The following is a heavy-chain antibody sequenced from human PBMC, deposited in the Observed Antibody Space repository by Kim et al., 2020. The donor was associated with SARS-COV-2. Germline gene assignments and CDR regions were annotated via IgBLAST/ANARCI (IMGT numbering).Heavy chain of an antibody. D-gene: IGHD4-17*01. CDR1: GFTFSSYG. CDR3: AKGGTTVVLDY. Sequence: LSLTCAASGFTFSSYGMHWVRQAPGKGLEWVAVISYDGSNKYYADSVKGRFTISRDNSKNTLYLQMNSLRAEDTAVYYCAKGGTTVVLDYWGQGTLVTVSS. V-gene: IGHV3-30*18. J-gene: IGHJ4*02. CDR2: ISYDGSNK.